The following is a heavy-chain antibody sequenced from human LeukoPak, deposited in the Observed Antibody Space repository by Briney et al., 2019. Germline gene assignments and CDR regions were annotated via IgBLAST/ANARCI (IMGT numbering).Heavy chain of an antibody. CDR3: ARHVEVGYDSSGYYGY. CDR2: IYLGDSET. V-gene: IGHV5-51*01. Sequence: GESLKISCKGSGYSFTSHWIGWVRQMPGKGLEWMGIIYLGDSETRYSPSFQGQVTISADKSISTAYLQWSSLKASDTAMYYCARHVEVGYDSSGYYGYWGQGTLVTVSS. J-gene: IGHJ4*02. CDR1: GYSFTSHW. D-gene: IGHD3-22*01.